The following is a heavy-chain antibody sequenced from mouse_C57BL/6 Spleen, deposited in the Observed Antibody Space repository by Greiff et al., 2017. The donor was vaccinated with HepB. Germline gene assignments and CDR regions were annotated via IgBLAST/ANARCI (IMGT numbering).Heavy chain of an antibody. V-gene: IGHV1-42*01. CDR3: ARLYYDYDGVLAWFAY. D-gene: IGHD2-4*01. CDR2: INPSTGGT. Sequence: VQLKESGPELVKPGASVKISCKASGYSFTGYYMNWVKQSPEKSLEWIGEINPSTGGTTYNQKFKAKATLTVDKSSSTAYMQLKSLTSEDSAVYYCARLYYDYDGVLAWFAYWGQGTLVTVSA. CDR1: GYSFTGYY. J-gene: IGHJ3*01.